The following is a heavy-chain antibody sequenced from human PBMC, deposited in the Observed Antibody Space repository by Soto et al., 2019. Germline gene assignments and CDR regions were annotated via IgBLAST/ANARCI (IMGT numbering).Heavy chain of an antibody. Sequence: ASVKVSCKASGYTFTGYYMHWVRQAPGQGLEWMGWINPNSGGTNYAQKFQGRVTMTRDTSISTAYMELSRLRSDDTAVYYCARSHGDFDTYFDYWGQGTLVTVSS. J-gene: IGHJ4*02. CDR2: INPNSGGT. D-gene: IGHD4-17*01. V-gene: IGHV1-2*02. CDR1: GYTFTGYY. CDR3: ARSHGDFDTYFDY.